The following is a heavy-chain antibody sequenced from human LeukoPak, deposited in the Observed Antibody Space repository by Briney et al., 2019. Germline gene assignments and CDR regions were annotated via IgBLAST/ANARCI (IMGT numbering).Heavy chain of an antibody. V-gene: IGHV3-23*01. J-gene: IGHJ6*03. CDR1: GFTFSSYA. CDR2: ISGSGGST. D-gene: IGHD3-3*01. CDR3: AKDGKYYDFWSGYYSKSYYYYMDV. Sequence: PGGSLRLSCAAFGFTFSSYAMSWVRQAPGKGLEWVSAISGSGGSTYYADSVKGRFTISRDNSKNTLYLQMNSLRAEDTAVYYCAKDGKYYDFWSGYYSKSYYYYMDVWGKGTTVTVSS.